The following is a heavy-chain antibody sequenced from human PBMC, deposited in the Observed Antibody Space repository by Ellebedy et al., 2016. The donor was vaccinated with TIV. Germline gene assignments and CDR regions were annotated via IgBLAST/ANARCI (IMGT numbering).Heavy chain of an antibody. Sequence: PGGSLRLSCAVSGFTFSSYEMNWVRQAPGKGLEWVSYISGSASVTAYADSVKGRFTISRDNARTSLYLQMNSLRFDDTAMYYCARSYGARTSGPWGQGTLVTVSS. CDR2: ISGSASVT. D-gene: IGHD3-16*01. CDR3: ARSYGARTSGP. V-gene: IGHV3-48*03. CDR1: GFTFSSYE. J-gene: IGHJ5*02.